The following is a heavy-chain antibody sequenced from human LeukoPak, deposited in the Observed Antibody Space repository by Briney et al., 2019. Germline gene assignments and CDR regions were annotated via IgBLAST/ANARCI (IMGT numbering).Heavy chain of an antibody. CDR1: GWSFSGYY. Sequence: SETLSLTCAVYGWSFSGYYWSWIRQPPGKGLEWIGEINHSGSTNYNPSLKSRVTISVDTSQNQFSLKLTAVTAADTAVYYCVLARYSYGTYFDYWGQGSLVTVSS. CDR2: INHSGST. V-gene: IGHV4-34*01. CDR3: VLARYSYGTYFDY. D-gene: IGHD5-18*01. J-gene: IGHJ4*02.